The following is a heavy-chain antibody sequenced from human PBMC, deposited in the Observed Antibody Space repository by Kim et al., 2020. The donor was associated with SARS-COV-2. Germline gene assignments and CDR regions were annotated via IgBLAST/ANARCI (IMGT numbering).Heavy chain of an antibody. CDR2: IYYSGST. J-gene: IGHJ5*02. CDR1: GGSISSSSYY. CDR3: ARRPRSWYVPTGGWFDP. V-gene: IGHV4-39*01. Sequence: SETLSLTCTVSGGSISSSSYYWGWIRQPPGKGLEWIGSIYYSGSTYYNPSLKSRVTISVDTSKNQFSLKLSSVTAADTAVYYCARRPRSWYVPTGGWFDPWGQGTLVTVSS. D-gene: IGHD6-13*01.